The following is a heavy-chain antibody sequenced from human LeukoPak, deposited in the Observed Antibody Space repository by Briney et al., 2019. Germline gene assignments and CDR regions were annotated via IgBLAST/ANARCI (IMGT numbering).Heavy chain of an antibody. CDR3: GRDIAAGPQRPLYYFDY. CDR2: IYYSGST. J-gene: IGHJ4*02. Sequence: SETLSLTCTVSGGSISSSSYYWGWIRQPPGKGLEWIGSIYYSGSTFYNPSLKSRVTTSEDTSKNQFSLKLSSVTAADTAVYYCGRDIAAGPQRPLYYFDYWGQGTLVTVSS. CDR1: GGSISSSSYY. V-gene: IGHV4-39*07. D-gene: IGHD6-6*01.